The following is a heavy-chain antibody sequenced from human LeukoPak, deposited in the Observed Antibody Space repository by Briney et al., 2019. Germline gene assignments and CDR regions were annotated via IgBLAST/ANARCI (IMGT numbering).Heavy chain of an antibody. V-gene: IGHV3-53*01. CDR1: GFSVSSKY. J-gene: IGHJ4*02. CDR3: VREYSGSYFAY. D-gene: IGHD1-26*01. CDR2: IYSGDRT. Sequence: GGSLRLSCAVSGFSVSSKYMSWVRQAPGKGLEWVSVIYSGDRTYYADSVKGRFTITRDNSKNTLYLQMNSLRVEDTAVYFCVREYSGSYFAYWGQGTLVTVSS.